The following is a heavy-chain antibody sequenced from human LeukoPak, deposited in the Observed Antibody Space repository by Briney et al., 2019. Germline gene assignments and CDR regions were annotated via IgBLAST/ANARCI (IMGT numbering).Heavy chain of an antibody. V-gene: IGHV4-39*07. D-gene: IGHD3-10*01. CDR1: GGSVNSRSYY. Sequence: SETLSLTCIVSGGSVNSRSYYWGWLRQPPGKGLEWIGSVYYSGTPYHNPSLKSRLSLSVDTSKNQFSLKLSSVTAADTAIYYCASDSSYGSGSYEYFDFWGQGILVTVSS. CDR3: ASDSSYGSGSYEYFDF. J-gene: IGHJ4*02. CDR2: VYYSGTP.